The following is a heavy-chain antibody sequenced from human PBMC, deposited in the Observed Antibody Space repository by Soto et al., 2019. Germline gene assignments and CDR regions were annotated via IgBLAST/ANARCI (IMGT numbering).Heavy chain of an antibody. V-gene: IGHV6-1*01. D-gene: IGHD2-2*01. CDR3: ARDWYCSSSSCYEDTNWFDP. Sequence: PSQTLSLTCAISGDSVSSNSAAWNWIRQSPSRGLERLGRTYYRSKWYNDYAVSVKSRITINPDTSKNQFSLQLNSVTPEDTAVYYCARDWYCSSSSCYEDTNWFDPWGQGTLVTVSS. CDR1: GDSVSSNSAA. CDR2: TYYRSKWYN. J-gene: IGHJ5*02.